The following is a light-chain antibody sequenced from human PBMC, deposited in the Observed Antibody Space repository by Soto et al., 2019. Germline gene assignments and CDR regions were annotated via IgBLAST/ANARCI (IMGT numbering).Light chain of an antibody. CDR2: DAS. CDR3: QQYNSWQLS. J-gene: IGKJ4*01. CDR1: QTLDTW. V-gene: IGKV1-5*01. Sequence: DIQMTQSPSSLSASVGDRVTITCRASQTLDTWLAWYQQKPGKAPKILISDASNLESGVPSRFSGSGSGTEFTLTISNLQPDDSATYYCQQYNSWQLSFGGGTKVDIK.